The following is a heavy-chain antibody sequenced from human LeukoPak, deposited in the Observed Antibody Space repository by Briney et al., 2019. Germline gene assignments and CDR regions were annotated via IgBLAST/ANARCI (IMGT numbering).Heavy chain of an antibody. V-gene: IGHV3-21*01. Sequence: GGSLRLSCAASGFTFSSYSMNWVRQAPGKGLEWVSSISSSSSYIYYADSVKGRFTISRDNAKNSLYLQMNSLRAEDTAVYYCARDPSYYYGSSDYWGQGTLVTVSS. CDR1: GFTFSSYS. D-gene: IGHD3-22*01. CDR3: ARDPSYYYGSSDY. J-gene: IGHJ4*02. CDR2: ISSSSSYI.